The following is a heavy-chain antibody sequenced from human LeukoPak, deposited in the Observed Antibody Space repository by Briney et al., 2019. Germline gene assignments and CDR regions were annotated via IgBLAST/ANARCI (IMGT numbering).Heavy chain of an antibody. J-gene: IGHJ4*02. CDR3: ARGLLVFRAVAAPFDY. V-gene: IGHV1-46*01. CDR2: INPSGGST. CDR1: GYTFTSYY. Sequence: ASVKVSCKASGYTFTSYYMHWVRQAPGQGLEWMGIINPSGGSTSYAQKFQGRVTMTRDTSTSTVHMELSSLRSEDTAVYYCARGLLVFRAVAAPFDYWGQGTLVTVSS. D-gene: IGHD6-19*01.